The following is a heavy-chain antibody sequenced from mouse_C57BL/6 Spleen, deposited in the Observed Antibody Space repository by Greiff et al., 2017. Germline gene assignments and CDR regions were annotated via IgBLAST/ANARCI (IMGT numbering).Heavy chain of an antibody. J-gene: IGHJ3*01. Sequence: VQLQQSGPELVKPGASVKLSCKASGYTFTSYDINWVKQRPGQGLEWIGWIYPRDGSNKYNEKFKGKATLTVDTSSSTAYMERHRLTSEDSAVYFCARYYYYGSSSPWFAYWGQGTLVTVSA. D-gene: IGHD1-1*01. CDR2: IYPRDGSN. CDR1: GYTFTSYD. CDR3: ARYYYYGSSSPWFAY. V-gene: IGHV1-85*01.